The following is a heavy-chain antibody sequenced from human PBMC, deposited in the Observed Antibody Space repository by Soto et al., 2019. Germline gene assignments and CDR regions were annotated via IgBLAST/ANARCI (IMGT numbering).Heavy chain of an antibody. CDR3: AKVPVVPAARGGDY. CDR1: GFTFSSYA. D-gene: IGHD2-2*01. Sequence: GSLRLSCAASGFTFSSYAMSWVRQAPWKGLEWVSAISGSGGSTYYADSVKGRFTISRDNSKNTLYLQMNSLRAEDTAVYYCAKVPVVPAARGGDYWGQGTLVTVSS. J-gene: IGHJ4*02. CDR2: ISGSGGST. V-gene: IGHV3-23*01.